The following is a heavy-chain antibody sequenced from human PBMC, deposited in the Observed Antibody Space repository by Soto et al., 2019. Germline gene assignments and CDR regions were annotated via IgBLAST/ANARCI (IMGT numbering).Heavy chain of an antibody. CDR2: IYWDDDK. CDR3: AHSGNDYGSGSSYNGFDP. J-gene: IGHJ5*02. CDR1: GFSLSTSGVG. D-gene: IGHD3-10*01. Sequence: QITLKESGPTLVKPTQTLTLTCTFSGFSLSTSGVGVGWIRQPPGKALEWLALIYWDDDKRYSPSLKSRLTITNDTPKHQVGRTRPNLDPVDTAAYYCAHSGNDYGSGSSYNGFDPWGQGTLVTVSS. V-gene: IGHV2-5*02.